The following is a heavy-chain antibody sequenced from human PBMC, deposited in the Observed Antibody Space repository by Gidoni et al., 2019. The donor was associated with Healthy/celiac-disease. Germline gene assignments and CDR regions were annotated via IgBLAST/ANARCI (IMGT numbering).Heavy chain of an antibody. CDR2: IKHIEST. V-gene: IGHV4-34*01. D-gene: IGHD6-6*01. Sequence: HVQLQQRGAGPLTPSDTLSLTCAVYAGSFSGYYWNWNLPPPGKGLVWIGEIKHIESTNYNPSRKSRVTISVDTSKNQFSLKLSSVTAADTAVYYCARGAAQDQPHYFDYWGQGTLVTVSS. CDR1: AGSFSGYY. J-gene: IGHJ4*02. CDR3: ARGAAQDQPHYFDY.